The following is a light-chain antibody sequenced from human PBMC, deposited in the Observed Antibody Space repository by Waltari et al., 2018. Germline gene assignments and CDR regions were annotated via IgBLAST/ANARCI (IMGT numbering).Light chain of an antibody. V-gene: IGLV2-23*02. J-gene: IGLJ3*02. CDR3: CSYAGSTTRWV. CDR1: SSDVGSYTL. Sequence: QSALTQPASVSGSPGQSITISCPVNSSDVGSYTLVSWYQQHPGKAPTLLIYAVSMRPSGACARVSGAKSGTTASLTISGLQAEDEDDYYCCSYAGSTTRWVFGGGTKRTVL. CDR2: AVS.